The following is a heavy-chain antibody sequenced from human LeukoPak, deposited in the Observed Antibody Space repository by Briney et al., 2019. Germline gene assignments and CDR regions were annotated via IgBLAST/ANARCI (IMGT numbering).Heavy chain of an antibody. D-gene: IGHD3-16*02. CDR2: IYYSGST. CDR1: GGSFSGYY. CDR3: ARGTHYDYVWGSYRFSGFDY. J-gene: IGHJ4*02. V-gene: IGHV4-59*01. Sequence: PSETLSLTCAVYGGSFSGYYWSWIRQPPGKGLEWIGYIYYSGSTNYNPSLKSRVTISVDTSKNQFSLKLSSVTAADTAVYYCARGTHYDYVWGSYRFSGFDYWGQGTLVTVSS.